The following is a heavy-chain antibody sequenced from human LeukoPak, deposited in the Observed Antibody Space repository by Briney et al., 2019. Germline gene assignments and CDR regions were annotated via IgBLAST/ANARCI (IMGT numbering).Heavy chain of an antibody. J-gene: IGHJ4*02. V-gene: IGHV3-23*01. Sequence: GGSLRLSCAASGFTFNTYAMSWVRQAPGKGLVWVSTIGGSGDSTNYADSVKGRFTISRDNSKNMLYLQTHSLRVEDTAVYYCAKGKGTSSSSIDWWGQGTLVTVSS. CDR1: GFTFNTYA. D-gene: IGHD2/OR15-2a*01. CDR3: AKGKGTSSSSIDW. CDR2: IGGSGDST.